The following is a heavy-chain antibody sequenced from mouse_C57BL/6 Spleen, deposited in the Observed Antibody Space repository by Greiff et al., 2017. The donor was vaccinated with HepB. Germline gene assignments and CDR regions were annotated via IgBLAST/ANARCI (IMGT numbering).Heavy chain of an antibody. Sequence: VHLVESGAELARPGASVKLSCKASGYTFTSYGISWVKQRTGQGLEWIGEIYPRSGNTYYNEKFKGKATLTADKSSSTAYMELRSLTSEDSAVYYCGRWNDGSGYFDYWGQGTTLTVSS. D-gene: IGHD1-1*01. CDR2: IYPRSGNT. J-gene: IGHJ2*01. CDR3: GRWNDGSGYFDY. CDR1: GYTFTSYG. V-gene: IGHV1-81*01.